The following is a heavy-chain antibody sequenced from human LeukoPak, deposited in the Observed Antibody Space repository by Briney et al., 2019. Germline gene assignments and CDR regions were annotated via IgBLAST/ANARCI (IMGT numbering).Heavy chain of an antibody. CDR3: ARALGYSYGQTSGYFDY. Sequence: SVKVSCKDSGGTFSSYAISWVRQAPGQGLEWMGGIIPIFGTANYAQKFQGRVTITADESTSTAYMELSSLRSEDTAVYYCARALGYSYGQTSGYFDYWGQGTLVTVSS. CDR2: IIPIFGTA. CDR1: GGTFSSYA. J-gene: IGHJ4*02. D-gene: IGHD5-18*01. V-gene: IGHV1-69*13.